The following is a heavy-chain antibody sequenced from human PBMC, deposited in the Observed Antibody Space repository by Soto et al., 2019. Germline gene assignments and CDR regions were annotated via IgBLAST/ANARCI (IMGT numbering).Heavy chain of an antibody. CDR3: ARKVLVSAAIDY. Sequence: QVQLQESGPGLVKPSETLSLTCTVSGGSVSSGSYYWSWIRQPPGKGLEWIGYIYYSGSTNYNPSTTSRVNISVDQAQNQFSVTLSSVTAANTVVSYLARKVLVSAAIDYWGPGTLVTVCS. CDR1: GGSVSSGSYY. D-gene: IGHD2-2*01. CDR2: IYYSGST. V-gene: IGHV4-61*01. J-gene: IGHJ4*02.